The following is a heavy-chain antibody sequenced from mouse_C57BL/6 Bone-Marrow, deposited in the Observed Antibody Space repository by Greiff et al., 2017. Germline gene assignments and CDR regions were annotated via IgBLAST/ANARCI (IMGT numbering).Heavy chain of an antibody. CDR1: GFTFSDYG. D-gene: IGHD4-1*01. Sequence: EVQGVESGGGLVKPGGSLKLSCAASGFTFSDYGMHWVRQAPEKGLEWVAYISSGSSTLYYADTVKGRFTISRDNAKNTLFLQMSSLKSEDTAMYYCARLWAWFAYWGQGTLVTVSA. J-gene: IGHJ3*01. V-gene: IGHV5-17*03. CDR3: ARLWAWFAY. CDR2: ISSGSSTL.